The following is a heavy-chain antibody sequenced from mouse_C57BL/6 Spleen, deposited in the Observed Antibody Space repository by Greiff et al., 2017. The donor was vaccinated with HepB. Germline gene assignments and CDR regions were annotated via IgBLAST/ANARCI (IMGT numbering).Heavy chain of an antibody. CDR3: VRGTGTGVAY. CDR2: IRSKSNNYAT. CDR1: GFSFNTYA. J-gene: IGHJ3*01. D-gene: IGHD4-1*01. V-gene: IGHV10-1*01. Sequence: EVQLVESGGGLVQPKGSLKLSCAASGFSFNTYAMNWVRQAPGKGLEWVARIRSKSNNYATYYADSVKDRFTISRDDSESMLYLQMNNLKTEDTAMYYCVRGTGTGVAYWGQGTLVTVSA.